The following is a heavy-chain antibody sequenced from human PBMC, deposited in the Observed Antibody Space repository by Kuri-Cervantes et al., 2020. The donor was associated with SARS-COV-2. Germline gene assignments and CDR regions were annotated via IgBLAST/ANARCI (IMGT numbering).Heavy chain of an antibody. V-gene: IGHV4-30-4*08. Sequence: SETLSLTCTVSGGSISSGDYYWSWIRQPPGKGLEWIGYIYYSGSTYYNPSLKSRVTISVDTSENQFSLKLSSVTAADTAVYYCARVEADIVVVPAAIEPGYYYYYMDVWGKGTTVTVSS. CDR1: GGSISSGDYY. J-gene: IGHJ6*03. CDR2: IYYSGST. D-gene: IGHD2-2*02. CDR3: ARVEADIVVVPAAIEPGYYYYYMDV.